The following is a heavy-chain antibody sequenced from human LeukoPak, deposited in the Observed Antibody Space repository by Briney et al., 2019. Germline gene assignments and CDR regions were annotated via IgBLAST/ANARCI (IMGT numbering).Heavy chain of an antibody. Sequence: PGGSLRLSCAASGFTFSSYAMSWVRQAPGKGLEWVSAISGSGGSTYYADSVKGRFTISRDNSKNTLYLQMNSLRAEDTAVYYCAKTLSIVVVTAILLAFDIWGQGTMVTVSS. J-gene: IGHJ3*02. CDR1: GFTFSSYA. D-gene: IGHD2-21*02. CDR2: ISGSGGST. V-gene: IGHV3-23*01. CDR3: AKTLSIVVVTAILLAFDI.